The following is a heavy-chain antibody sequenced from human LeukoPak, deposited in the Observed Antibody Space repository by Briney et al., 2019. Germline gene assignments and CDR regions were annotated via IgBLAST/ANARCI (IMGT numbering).Heavy chain of an antibody. CDR3: VTDRGYSNFDY. V-gene: IGHV3-7*01. D-gene: IGHD4-11*01. J-gene: IGHJ4*02. CDR2: IKEDGGEI. CDR1: GITFSNYW. Sequence: GGSLRLSCAASGITFSNYWMSWVRQAPGKGLEGVANIKEDGGEINYVDSVTGRFIISRDNARGSLYLRMNSMRAEDTAVYYCVTDRGYSNFDYWGQGSLVTVYS.